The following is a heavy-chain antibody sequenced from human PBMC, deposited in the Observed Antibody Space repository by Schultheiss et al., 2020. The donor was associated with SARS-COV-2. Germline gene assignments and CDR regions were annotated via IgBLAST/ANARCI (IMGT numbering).Heavy chain of an antibody. V-gene: IGHV4-31*11. CDR2: IYYSGST. CDR3: ARDVTAMAKGAFDI. CDR1: GRSFSGYY. D-gene: IGHD5-18*01. J-gene: IGHJ3*02. Sequence: SETLSLTCAVYGRSFSGYYWSWIRQHPGKGLEWIGYIYYSGSTYYNPSLKSRVTISVDTSKNQFSLKLSSVTAADTAVYYCARDVTAMAKGAFDIWGQGTMVTVSS.